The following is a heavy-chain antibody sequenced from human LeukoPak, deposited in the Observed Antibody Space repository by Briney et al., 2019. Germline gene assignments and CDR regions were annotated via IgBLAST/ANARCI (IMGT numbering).Heavy chain of an antibody. CDR3: ARETRMTTVTTDAFDI. D-gene: IGHD4-17*01. Sequence: SQTLSLTCTVSGGPISSGGYYWSWIRQAPGKGLERIGYIHHSGSTYYNPSLKSRVTISVDRSKNQFSLNLSSVTAADTAVYYCARETRMTTVTTDAFDIWGQGTMVTVSS. V-gene: IGHV4-30-2*01. J-gene: IGHJ3*02. CDR2: IHHSGST. CDR1: GGPISSGGYY.